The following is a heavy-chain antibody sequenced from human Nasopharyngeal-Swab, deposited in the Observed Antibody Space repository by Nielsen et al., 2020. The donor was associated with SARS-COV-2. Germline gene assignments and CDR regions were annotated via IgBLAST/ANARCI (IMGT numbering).Heavy chain of an antibody. CDR2: INHIGST. Sequence: ESLKISCAVYGGSFTTYSWIWIRQPPGKGLEWIGKINHIGSTNYNTYNPSLNSRVTISLATSKNQFSLTLTSETAADTAIYFCARGRYYGDYDYWGQGALVTVSS. CDR3: ARGRYYGDYDY. V-gene: IGHV4-34*01. D-gene: IGHD4-17*01. J-gene: IGHJ4*02. CDR1: GGSFTTYS.